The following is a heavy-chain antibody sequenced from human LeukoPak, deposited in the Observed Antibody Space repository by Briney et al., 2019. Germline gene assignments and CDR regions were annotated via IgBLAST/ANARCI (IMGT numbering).Heavy chain of an antibody. J-gene: IGHJ4*02. V-gene: IGHV3-23*01. CDR2: ISSNGGTT. CDR1: GFSFSTYA. D-gene: IGHD3-10*01. Sequence: GGSLRLSCAASGFSFSTYAMSWVRQAPGKGLEWVSFISSNGGTTSYSDSVKGRLTISRDNSKNTLYLQVNSLRAEDTAVYFCARDAESRGYFDYWGQGTLVTVSS. CDR3: ARDAESRGYFDY.